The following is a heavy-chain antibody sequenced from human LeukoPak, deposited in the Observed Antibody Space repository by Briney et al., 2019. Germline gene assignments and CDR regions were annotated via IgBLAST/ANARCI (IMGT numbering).Heavy chain of an antibody. CDR2: ISDSGST. CDR3: GRGGHYFDP. V-gene: IGHV4-59*11. D-gene: IGHD1-26*01. J-gene: IGHJ5*02. Sequence: SETLSLTCVVSGGSINGHYWSWIRQAPGEGLEWIGYISDSGSTTYNPSLESRVTMLVDTPKNQFSLKLRSVTAADTAVYFCGRGGHYFDPWGQGTLVIVSS. CDR1: GGSINGHY.